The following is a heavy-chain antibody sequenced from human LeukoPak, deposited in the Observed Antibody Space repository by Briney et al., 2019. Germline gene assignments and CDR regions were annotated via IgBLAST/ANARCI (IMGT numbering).Heavy chain of an antibody. Sequence: SETLSLTCTVSGASISSSSYYWGWIRQPPGKGLEWIGSIYYSGSTYYNPSPKSRVTISMDPSKNQFSLKLRSVTAADTAVYYCTSPYFDYWGQGTLVTVSS. CDR3: TSPYFDY. V-gene: IGHV4-39*01. CDR1: GASISSSSYY. J-gene: IGHJ4*02. CDR2: IYYSGST.